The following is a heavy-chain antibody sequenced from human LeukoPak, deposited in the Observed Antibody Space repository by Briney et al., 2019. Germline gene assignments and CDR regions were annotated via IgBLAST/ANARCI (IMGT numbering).Heavy chain of an antibody. J-gene: IGHJ4*02. CDR2: MNPNSGGT. Sequence: ASVKVSCKASGYTFTSYDINWVRQATGQGLEWMGWMNPNSGGTNYAQKFQGRVTMTRDTSISTAYMELSRLRSDDTAVYYCARAPSGYCSSTSCYPFDYWGQGTLVTVSS. V-gene: IGHV1-2*02. CDR1: GYTFTSYD. CDR3: ARAPSGYCSSTSCYPFDY. D-gene: IGHD2-2*01.